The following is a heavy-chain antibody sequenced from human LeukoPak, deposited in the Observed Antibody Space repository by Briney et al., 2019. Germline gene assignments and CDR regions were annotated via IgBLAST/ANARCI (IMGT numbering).Heavy chain of an antibody. D-gene: IGHD4-23*01. J-gene: IGHJ3*02. CDR1: GFTFSNYG. Sequence: GGSLRLSCAASGFTFSNYGMHWVRQAPGKGLEWVAIISYDGSNKYYADSVKGRFTISTDNPKTTLYLQMNSLRADDTAEYYCTQDQFGNSDSFDIWGQGTMVTVSS. CDR3: TQDQFGNSDSFDI. V-gene: IGHV3-30*18. CDR2: ISYDGSNK.